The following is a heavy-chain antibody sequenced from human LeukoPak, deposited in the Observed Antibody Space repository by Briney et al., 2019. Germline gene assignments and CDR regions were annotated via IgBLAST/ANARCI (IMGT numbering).Heavy chain of an antibody. CDR3: ARDYSSGWPNFDY. CDR2: IIPIFGTA. V-gene: IGHV1-69*13. Sequence: SVKVSCKASGGTFSSYAINWVRQAPGQGLEWMGGIIPIFGTANYAQKFQGRVTITADESTSTAYMELRSLRSDDTAVYYCARDYSSGWPNFDYWGQGTLVTVSS. CDR1: GGTFSSYA. D-gene: IGHD6-19*01. J-gene: IGHJ4*02.